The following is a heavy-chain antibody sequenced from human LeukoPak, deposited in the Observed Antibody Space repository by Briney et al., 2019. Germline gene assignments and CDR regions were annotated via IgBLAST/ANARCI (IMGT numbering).Heavy chain of an antibody. CDR2: INPNSGGT. D-gene: IGHD3-10*01. Sequence: ASVKVSCKASGYTFTGYYMHWVRQAPGQGLEWMGWINPNSGGTNYAQKFQGRVTMTRDTSISTAYMELSRLRSDDTAVYYCARDHYGSGSYHRDAFDIWGQGTMVTVSS. CDR3: ARDHYGSGSYHRDAFDI. V-gene: IGHV1-2*02. J-gene: IGHJ3*02. CDR1: GYTFTGYY.